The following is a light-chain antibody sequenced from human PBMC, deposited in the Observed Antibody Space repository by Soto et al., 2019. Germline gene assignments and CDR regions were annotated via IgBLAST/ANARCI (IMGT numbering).Light chain of an antibody. Sequence: QSALPQPASVSGSPGQSITISCTGTSSDVGGYNYVSWYQQHPGKAPKLMIYEVSNRPSGVSNRFSGSKSGNTAPLTISGLQAEDEADYYCSSYTSSSTLVFGGGTKLTVL. CDR1: SSDVGGYNY. CDR2: EVS. V-gene: IGLV2-14*01. CDR3: SSYTSSSTLV. J-gene: IGLJ2*01.